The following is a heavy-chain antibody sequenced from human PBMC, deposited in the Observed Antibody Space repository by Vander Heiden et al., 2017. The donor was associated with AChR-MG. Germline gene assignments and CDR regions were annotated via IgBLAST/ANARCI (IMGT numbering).Heavy chain of an antibody. V-gene: IGHV5-51*01. J-gene: IGHJ4*02. CDR3: ARHRRPQSYYDSSGYVFDY. CDR1: GYSFTSYW. D-gene: IGHD3-22*01. Sequence: EVQLVQSGAEVNKPGESRKLTCKGSGYSFTSYWAGWVRQMPGKGLEWMGFIYPGDSDTRYSPSFQGQVTIPADKSISTAYLQWSSLKASDTAMYYCARHRRPQSYYDSSGYVFDYWGQGTLVTVSS. CDR2: IYPGDSDT.